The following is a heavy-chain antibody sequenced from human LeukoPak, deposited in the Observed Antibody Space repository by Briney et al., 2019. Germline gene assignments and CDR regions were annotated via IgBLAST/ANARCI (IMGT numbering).Heavy chain of an antibody. CDR2: ISWNSGSI. V-gene: IGHV3-9*01. D-gene: IGHD3-10*01. J-gene: IGHJ4*02. CDR3: AKDIWAYYYGSGSYEANPLDY. CDR1: GFTFSSHW. Sequence: PGGSLRLSCAASGFTFSSHWMHWVRQAPGKGLEWVSGISWNSGSIGYADSVKGRFTISRDNAKNSLYLQMNSLRAEDTALYYCAKDIWAYYYGSGSYEANPLDYWGQGTLVTVSS.